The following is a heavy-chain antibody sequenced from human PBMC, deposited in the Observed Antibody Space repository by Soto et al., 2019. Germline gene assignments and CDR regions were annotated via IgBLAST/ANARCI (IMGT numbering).Heavy chain of an antibody. V-gene: IGHV4-30-4*01. CDR1: GGSIRNGDYY. CDR3: VTVNLVGAAYYFDY. Sequence: SETLSLTCTVSGGSIRNGDYYWGWIRQPPGKGLEWIGYVYYSGTTYSHPSLNSRVSLSVDTSENQFSLRLTSVTAADTAVYYCVTVNLVGAAYYFDYWGPGTLVTVSS. CDR2: VYYSGTT. J-gene: IGHJ4*02. D-gene: IGHD1-26*01.